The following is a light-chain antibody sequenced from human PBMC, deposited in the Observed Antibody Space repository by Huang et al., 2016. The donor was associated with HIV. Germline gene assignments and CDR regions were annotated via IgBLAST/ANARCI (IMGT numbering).Light chain of an antibody. Sequence: IVMTQSPAILSVSPGERVTLSCRASQTINNNLAWYQQKPGQAPRLLIYGASTRATGVPARFSGSGSGTEFTLTISSLQSEDFAVYHCLEYYIWPPVYTFGQGTKLEI. V-gene: IGKV3-15*01. CDR2: GAS. CDR3: LEYYIWPPVYT. CDR1: QTINNN. J-gene: IGKJ2*01.